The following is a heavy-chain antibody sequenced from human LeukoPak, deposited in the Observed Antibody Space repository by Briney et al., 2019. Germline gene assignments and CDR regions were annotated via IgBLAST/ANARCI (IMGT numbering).Heavy chain of an antibody. CDR3: ARESYYYDSSGYSMNWFDP. CDR1: GGSFSGYY. J-gene: IGHJ5*02. D-gene: IGHD3-22*01. Sequence: SETLSLTCAVYGGSFSGYYWSWIRQPPGKGLEWIGEINHSGSTNYNPSLKSRVTISVDTSKNQFSLKLSSVTAADPAVYYCARESYYYDSSGYSMNWFDPWGQGTLVTVSS. V-gene: IGHV4-34*01. CDR2: INHSGST.